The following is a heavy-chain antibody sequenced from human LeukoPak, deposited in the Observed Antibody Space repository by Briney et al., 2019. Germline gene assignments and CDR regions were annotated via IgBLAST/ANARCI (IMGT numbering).Heavy chain of an antibody. V-gene: IGHV4-31*03. Sequence: SETLSLTCTVSGASISSGAYYWSWLRQHPRKGLEWIGYIYYSGSTYYNPSLKSRVTISLDTSKNQFSLKLSSVTAADTAMYYCARDAEVRYTYGPHWYFDLWGRGTPVIVSS. CDR2: IYYSGST. J-gene: IGHJ2*01. CDR1: GASISSGAYY. D-gene: IGHD5-18*01. CDR3: ARDAEVRYTYGPHWYFDL.